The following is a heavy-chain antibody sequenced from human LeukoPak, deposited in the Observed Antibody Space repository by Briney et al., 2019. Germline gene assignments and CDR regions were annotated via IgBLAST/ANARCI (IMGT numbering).Heavy chain of an antibody. Sequence: PGGSLRLSCAASGFTFSSYAMHWVRQAPGKGLEWVAVISYDGSNKYYADSVKGRFTISRDNSKNTLYLQMNSLRAEDTAVYYCARDGLGSSWSAHNWFDPWGQGTLVTVSS. J-gene: IGHJ5*02. D-gene: IGHD6-13*01. CDR2: ISYDGSNK. CDR3: ARDGLGSSWSAHNWFDP. CDR1: GFTFSSYA. V-gene: IGHV3-30*01.